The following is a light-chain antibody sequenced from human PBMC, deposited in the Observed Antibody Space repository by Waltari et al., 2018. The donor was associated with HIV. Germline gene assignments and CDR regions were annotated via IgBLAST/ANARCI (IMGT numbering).Light chain of an antibody. CDR3: LQHHSYPLT. J-gene: IGKJ4*01. CDR2: SAS. CDR1: QAVSDD. Sequence: DIQMTQSPSSLSASIGERVTITCRASQAVSDDLGWYQQPPGEAPRRLIYSASSVENGVPSRFSGSRAGEDFTLTITNLQPEDCATYYCLQHHSYPLTFGGGTKVEI. V-gene: IGKV1-17*02.